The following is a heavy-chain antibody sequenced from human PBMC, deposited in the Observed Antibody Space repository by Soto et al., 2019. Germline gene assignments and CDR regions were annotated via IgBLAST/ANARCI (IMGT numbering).Heavy chain of an antibody. J-gene: IGHJ3*02. D-gene: IGHD4-17*01. CDR1: GGSISSGGYY. Sequence: QVQLQESGPGLVKPSQTLSLTCTVSGGSISSGGYYWSWIRQHPGKGLEWIGYIYYSVSTYYNPSLKSRVTISVDTSKNQFSLKLSSVTAADTAVYYCARAYDYGGNSGPPDAFDIWGQGTMVTVSS. CDR2: IYYSVST. V-gene: IGHV4-31*03. CDR3: ARAYDYGGNSGPPDAFDI.